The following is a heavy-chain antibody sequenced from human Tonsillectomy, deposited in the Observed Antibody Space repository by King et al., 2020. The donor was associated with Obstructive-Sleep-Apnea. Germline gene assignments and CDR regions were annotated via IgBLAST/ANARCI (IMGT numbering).Heavy chain of an antibody. J-gene: IGHJ3*02. V-gene: IGHV4-34*01. CDR2: INHSGST. CDR1: GGAFSGYY. Sequence: VQLQQWGAGLLKPSETLSLTCAVYGGAFSGYYWSWIRQPPGKGLEWIGEINHSGSTNYNPSLKSRVTISVETSTNQFSLKLSSVTAADTAVYYCARGESSGVISDAFEIWGQGTMVTVSS. D-gene: IGHD2-15*01. CDR3: ARGESSGVISDAFEI.